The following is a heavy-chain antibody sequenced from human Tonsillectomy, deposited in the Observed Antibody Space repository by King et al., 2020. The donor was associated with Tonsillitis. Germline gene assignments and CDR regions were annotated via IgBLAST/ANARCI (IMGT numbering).Heavy chain of an antibody. CDR3: ARHSHGTDYLDY. CDR1: GGSIRSYY. V-gene: IGHV4-59*08. CDR2: IYYSGST. Sequence: VQLQESGPGLVKPSETLSLTCTVSGGSIRSYYWSWIRQPPGKGLEWIGYIYYSGSTNYNPSLKSRVTISVDTSKNQFSLKLSSVTAADTALYYCARHSHGTDYLDYWGQGTLVTVSS. J-gene: IGHJ4*02.